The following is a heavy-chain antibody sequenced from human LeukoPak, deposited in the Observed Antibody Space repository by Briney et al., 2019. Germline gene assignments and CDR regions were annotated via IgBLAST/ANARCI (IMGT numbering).Heavy chain of an antibody. CDR1: GYTFTGYY. CDR3: ARDLFTVTTPYGHYYMDV. V-gene: IGHV1-2*02. D-gene: IGHD4-17*01. Sequence: ASVKVSCKASGYTFTGYYMHWVRQAPGQGLEWMGWINPNSGGTNYAQKFQGRVTMTRDTSISTAYMELSRLRSDDTAVYYCARDLFTVTTPYGHYYMDVWGKGTTVTASS. J-gene: IGHJ6*03. CDR2: INPNSGGT.